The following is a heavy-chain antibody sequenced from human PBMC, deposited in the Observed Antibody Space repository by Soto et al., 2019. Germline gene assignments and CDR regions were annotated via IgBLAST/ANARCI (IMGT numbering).Heavy chain of an antibody. CDR2: ITGSGGST. Sequence: GGSLRLSCAASGFTFSSYAMSWVRQDPGKGLEWVSGITGSGGSTYYADSVKGRFTISRDNSKNTLYLQMNSLRAEGTAVYYCARDFLYCSGGSCYSGDRSYYGMDVWGQGTTVTVSS. D-gene: IGHD2-15*01. V-gene: IGHV3-23*01. J-gene: IGHJ6*02. CDR3: ARDFLYCSGGSCYSGDRSYYGMDV. CDR1: GFTFSSYA.